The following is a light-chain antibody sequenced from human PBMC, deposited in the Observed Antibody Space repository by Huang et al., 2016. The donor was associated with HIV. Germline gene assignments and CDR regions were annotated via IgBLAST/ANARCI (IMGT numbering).Light chain of an antibody. CDR1: KSVLYSSNNKNY. CDR3: QQYYSTLT. Sequence: DIVMTQSPDSLAVSLGERATINCKSSKSVLYSSNNKNYLAWYQQKPGQPPKLLIYWASTRESGVPDRVSGSWSGTDFTLTISSLRAEDVAVYYCQQYYSTLTFGGGTKVEIK. J-gene: IGKJ4*01. V-gene: IGKV4-1*01. CDR2: WAS.